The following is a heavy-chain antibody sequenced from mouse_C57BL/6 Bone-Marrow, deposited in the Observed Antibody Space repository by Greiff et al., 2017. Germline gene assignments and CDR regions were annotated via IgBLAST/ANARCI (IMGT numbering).Heavy chain of an antibody. V-gene: IGHV1-63*01. CDR2: IYPGGGST. D-gene: IGHD1-1*01. CDR3: ARLRGDYGSGDEMDD. Sequence: VQLVESGAELVRPGTSLKMSCKASGYTFTNYWIGWAKQRPGHGLEWIGDIYPGGGSTYYNEKFKGQATLTADKSSSTADMQFSSLTSEDSGIYYCARLRGDYGSGDEMDDWGQGTSVTVSS. CDR1: GYTFTNYW. J-gene: IGHJ4*01.